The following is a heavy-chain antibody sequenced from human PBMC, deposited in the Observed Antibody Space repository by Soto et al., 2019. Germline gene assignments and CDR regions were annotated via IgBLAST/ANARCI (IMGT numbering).Heavy chain of an antibody. Sequence: QVQLVESGGGVVPPGRSLRLSCAASGFTFSNNAMDWVRQAPGKGLEWVAVISYDGSNKYIAESVKGRFTIFRDNSKNTLFLQMNSLRAEDPAVYYFARGQTTSAFSAMDVWGQGTTVSVSS. CDR2: ISYDGSNK. D-gene: IGHD1-1*01. CDR3: ARGQTTSAFSAMDV. V-gene: IGHV3-30-3*01. J-gene: IGHJ6*02. CDR1: GFTFSNNA.